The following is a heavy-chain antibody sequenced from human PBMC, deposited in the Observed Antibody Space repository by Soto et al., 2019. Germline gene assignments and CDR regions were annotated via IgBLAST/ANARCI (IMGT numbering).Heavy chain of an antibody. V-gene: IGHV4-61*08. CDR3: ARDLAAVPRAFDY. Sequence: SETLSLTCTVSGGSISSGGYYWSWIRQHPGKGLEWIGYIYYTGTTDYNPSLKSRVTISLDTSKTQFSLNLRSVTAADTAVYYCARDLAAVPRAFDYWGRGTLVTVSS. CDR1: GGSISSGGYY. CDR2: IYYTGTT. D-gene: IGHD6-13*01. J-gene: IGHJ4*01.